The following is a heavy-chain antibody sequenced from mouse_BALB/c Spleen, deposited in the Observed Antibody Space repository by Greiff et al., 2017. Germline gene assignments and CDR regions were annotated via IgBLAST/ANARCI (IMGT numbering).Heavy chain of an antibody. CDR1: GYAFSSYW. CDR2: IYPGDGDT. Sequence: QVHVKQSGAELVRPGSSVKISCKASGYAFSSYWMNWVKQRPGQGLEWIGQIYPGDGDTNYNGKFKGKATLTADKSSSTAYMQLSSLTSEDSAVYFCARNYYGSSPHFDYWGQGTTLTVSS. J-gene: IGHJ2*01. V-gene: IGHV1-80*01. D-gene: IGHD1-1*01. CDR3: ARNYYGSSPHFDY.